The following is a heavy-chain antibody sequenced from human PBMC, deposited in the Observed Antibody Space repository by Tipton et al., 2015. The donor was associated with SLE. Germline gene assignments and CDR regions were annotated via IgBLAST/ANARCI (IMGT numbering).Heavy chain of an antibody. CDR2: ISSGGISI. CDR3: ARGGGYNFFDY. D-gene: IGHD5-24*01. V-gene: IGHV3-48*03. J-gene: IGHJ4*02. Sequence: SLRLSCEASGFTFSSYEMNWVRQAPGKGLEWVSHISSGGISIYYADSVKGRFTISRDNAKNSLFLQMNSLRADDTAVYYCARGGGYNFFDYWGQGTLVTVSS. CDR1: GFTFSSYE.